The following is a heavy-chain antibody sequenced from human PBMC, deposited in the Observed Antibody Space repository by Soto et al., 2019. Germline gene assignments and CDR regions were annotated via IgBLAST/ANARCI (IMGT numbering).Heavy chain of an antibody. CDR2: IYHSGST. Sequence: SETLSLTCAVSGGSISSSNWWSWVRQPPGKGLEWIGEIYHSGSTNYNPSLKSRVTISVDKSKNQFSLKLSSVTAADTAVYYWASRGGLQGDDVFDMWGKGTRVPVSS. CDR1: GGSISSSNW. CDR3: ASRGGLQGDDVFDM. J-gene: IGHJ3*02. V-gene: IGHV4-4*02. D-gene: IGHD3-10*01.